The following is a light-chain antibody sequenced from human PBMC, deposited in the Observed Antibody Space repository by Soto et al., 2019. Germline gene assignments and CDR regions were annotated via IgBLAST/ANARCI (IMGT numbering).Light chain of an antibody. J-gene: IGLJ3*02. Sequence: QSALTQPASVFGSLGQSITISCTGTSSDVGSCDYVSWYQQHPGKAPKLLIYEVTNRPSGVSNHFSGSKSGNTASLTISGLRAEDEADYFCSSCTTSTTLLFGGGTKVTVL. CDR1: SSDVGSCDY. V-gene: IGLV2-14*01. CDR3: SSCTTSTTLL. CDR2: EVT.